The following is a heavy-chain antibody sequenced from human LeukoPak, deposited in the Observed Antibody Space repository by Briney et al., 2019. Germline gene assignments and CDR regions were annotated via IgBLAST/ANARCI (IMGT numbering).Heavy chain of an antibody. V-gene: IGHV4-39*01. J-gene: IGHJ4*02. Sequence: SETLSLTCTVSGGSMSSSSYYWGWIRQPPGKGLEWIGSIYYSGSTYYNPSLKSRLTISLDTSKNQLSLKLSSVTAADTAVYYCARHSHSGSYLLPFDYWGQGTLVTVSS. CDR3: ARHSHSGSYLLPFDY. CDR1: GGSMSSSSYY. CDR2: IYYSGST. D-gene: IGHD1-26*01.